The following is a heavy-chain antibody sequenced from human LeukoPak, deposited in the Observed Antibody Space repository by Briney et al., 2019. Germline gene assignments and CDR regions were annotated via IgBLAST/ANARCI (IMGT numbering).Heavy chain of an antibody. CDR1: GDSISGSIHY. D-gene: IGHD2-2*01. V-gene: IGHV4-39*07. CDR3: ARGRADQFLFYDY. J-gene: IGHJ4*02. Sequence: PSETLSLTCTVSGDSISGSIHYWAWIRQPPGKGLEWIGSIYYSGSAYYKPSLKSRVTISVATSKNQFSLKLSSVTAADTAVYYCARGRADQFLFYDYWGQGTLVTVSS. CDR2: IYYSGSA.